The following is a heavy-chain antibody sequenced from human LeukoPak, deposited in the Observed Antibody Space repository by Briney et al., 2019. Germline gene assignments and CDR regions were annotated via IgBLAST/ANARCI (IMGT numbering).Heavy chain of an antibody. J-gene: IGHJ2*01. CDR2: IYYSGST. CDR1: GGSISSGGYY. D-gene: IGHD3-3*01. CDR3: ARLKFWSGYYYRPLFGWYFDL. V-gene: IGHV4-31*03. Sequence: PSQTLSLTCTVSGGSISSGGYYWRWIRQHPGKGLEWIGYIYYSGSTYYNPSLKSRVTISVDTSKNQFSLKLSSVTAADTAVYYCARLKFWSGYYYRPLFGWYFDLWGRGTLVTVSS.